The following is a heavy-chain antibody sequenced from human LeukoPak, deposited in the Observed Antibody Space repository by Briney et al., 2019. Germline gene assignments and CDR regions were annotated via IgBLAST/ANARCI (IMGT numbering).Heavy chain of an antibody. D-gene: IGHD1-26*01. CDR3: ARGRGYGGNYLRAFDI. Sequence: ASETLSLTCTVSGGSISSYFWSWLRQPPGKGLKWIGYNSGSTKYNPSLKSRVTISVDTSKNQFSLKLSSVTAADTAVYYCARGRGYGGNYLRAFDIWGQGTMVTVSS. CDR1: GGSISSYF. J-gene: IGHJ3*02. CDR2: NSGST. V-gene: IGHV4-59*08.